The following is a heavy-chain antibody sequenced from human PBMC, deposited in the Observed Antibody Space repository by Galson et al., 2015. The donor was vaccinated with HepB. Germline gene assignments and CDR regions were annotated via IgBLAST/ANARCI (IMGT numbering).Heavy chain of an antibody. D-gene: IGHD5-18*01. CDR3: ARAAETTMDK. Sequence: SVKVSCKASGYTFTNNNIHWVRQAPGQGLEWMGIINPSGGSTNYAQKFQGRLTVTRDTSTSTVYMEVSSLRSEDTAVYYCARAAETTMDKWGQGTLLTVSP. CDR1: GYTFTNNN. CDR2: INPSGGST. J-gene: IGHJ4*02. V-gene: IGHV1-46*01.